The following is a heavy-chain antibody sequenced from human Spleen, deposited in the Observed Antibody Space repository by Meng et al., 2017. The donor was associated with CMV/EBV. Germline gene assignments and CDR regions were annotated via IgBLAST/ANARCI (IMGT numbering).Heavy chain of an antibody. V-gene: IGHV3-23*01. D-gene: IGHD2-2*02. Sequence: GGSLRLSCAASGFSFSSYAMSWVRQAPGKGLVWVSITSGTGGITYYADSVKGRFTLTRDNSRNMMYLEMNSLRAEDTAKYYCAKTKGYCTTTSCYNSFFDHWGPGTLVTVSS. CDR3: AKTKGYCTTTSCYNSFFDH. CDR2: TSGTGGIT. CDR1: GFSFSSYA. J-gene: IGHJ4*02.